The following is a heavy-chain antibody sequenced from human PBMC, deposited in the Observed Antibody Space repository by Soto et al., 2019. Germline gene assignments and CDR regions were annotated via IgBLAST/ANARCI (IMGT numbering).Heavy chain of an antibody. J-gene: IGHJ4*02. CDR3: ARDPYYYGSGSYYFDY. CDR1: GFTFSSNG. D-gene: IGHD3-10*01. V-gene: IGHV3-33*01. Sequence: GGSLRLSCVASGFTFSSNGMHWVRQAPGKGLEWVAFIWYDGINKFYADSVKGRFTISRDNSKNTLYLQMNSLRAEDTAVYYCARDPYYYGSGSYYFDYWGQGTLVTVSS. CDR2: IWYDGINK.